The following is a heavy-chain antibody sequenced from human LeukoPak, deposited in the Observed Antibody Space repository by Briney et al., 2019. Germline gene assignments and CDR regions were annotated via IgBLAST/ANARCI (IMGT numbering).Heavy chain of an antibody. CDR1: GYSFTSYW. V-gene: IGHV5-51*01. Sequence: ESLKISCKGSGYSFTSYWIGWVRQMPGKGLEWMGIIYPGDSDARYSPSFQGQVTISADKSITTAYLQWSSLRASDTAMYYCARPANRGDAFDIWDQGTMVTVSS. D-gene: IGHD2/OR15-2a*01. CDR3: ARPANRGDAFDI. CDR2: IYPGDSDA. J-gene: IGHJ3*02.